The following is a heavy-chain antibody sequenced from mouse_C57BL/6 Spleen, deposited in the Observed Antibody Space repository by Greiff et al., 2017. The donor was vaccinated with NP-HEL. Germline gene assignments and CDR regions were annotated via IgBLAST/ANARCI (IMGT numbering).Heavy chain of an antibody. J-gene: IGHJ1*03. D-gene: IGHD1-1*01. V-gene: IGHV1-55*01. CDR3: ARESHYYGSPWYFDV. CDR2: IYPGSGST. Sequence: QVQLQQPGAELVKPGASVKMSCKASGYTFPSYWITWVKQRPGQGLEWIGDIYPGSGSTNYNEKFKSKATLTVDTSSSTAYMQLSSLTSEDSAVYYCARESHYYGSPWYFDVWGTGTTVTVSS. CDR1: GYTFPSYW.